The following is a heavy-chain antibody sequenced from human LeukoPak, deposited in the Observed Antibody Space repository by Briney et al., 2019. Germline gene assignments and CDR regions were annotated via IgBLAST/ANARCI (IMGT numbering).Heavy chain of an antibody. V-gene: IGHV3-53*01. CDR3: AREGAGGFDI. D-gene: IGHD3-16*01. CDR2: IFSGNST. Sequence: GGSLRLSCSAAGFNFNKYALHWVRQAPGKGLEWVALIFSGNSTYYADSVKGRFTISRDNSKNTLFLQMNSLRVEDTAVYYCAREGAGGFDIWGQGTMVTVSS. CDR1: GFNFNKYA. J-gene: IGHJ3*02.